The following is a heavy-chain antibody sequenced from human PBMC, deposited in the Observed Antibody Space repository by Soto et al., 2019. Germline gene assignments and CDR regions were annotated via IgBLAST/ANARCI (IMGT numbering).Heavy chain of an antibody. V-gene: IGHV4-34*01. CDR2: INHSGST. Sequence: QVQLQQWGAGLLKPSETLSLTCAVYGGSFSGYYWSWIRQPPGKGLEWIGEINHSGSTNYNPSLKSRVTISVDTSKNQFSLKLSSVTAADTAVYYCARLGDCSGGSCYFHFDYWGQGTLVTVSS. D-gene: IGHD2-15*01. CDR1: GGSFSGYY. CDR3: ARLGDCSGGSCYFHFDY. J-gene: IGHJ4*02.